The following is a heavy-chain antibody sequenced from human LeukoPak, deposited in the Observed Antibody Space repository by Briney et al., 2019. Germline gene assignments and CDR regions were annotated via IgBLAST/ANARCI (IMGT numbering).Heavy chain of an antibody. CDR3: ATNQPGGYSYGRGRGNYYYMDV. D-gene: IGHD5-18*01. CDR2: FDPEDGET. V-gene: IGHV1-24*01. Sequence: ASVKVSCKVSGYTLTELSMHWVRQAPGKGLEWMGGFDPEDGETIYAQKFQGRVTMTEDTSTDTAYMELSSLRSEDTAVYYCATNQPGGYSYGRGRGNYYYMDVWGKGTTVTVSS. CDR1: GYTLTELS. J-gene: IGHJ6*03.